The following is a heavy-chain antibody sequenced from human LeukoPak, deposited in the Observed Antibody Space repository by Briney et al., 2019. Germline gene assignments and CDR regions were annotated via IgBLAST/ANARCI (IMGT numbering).Heavy chain of an antibody. Sequence: PSETLSLTCTVSGGSISSYYWSWIRQPAGKGPAWIGRIYTSGSTNYNASLKSRVSMSVDTSKNQFSLKLSSVTAADTAVFYCARENSGSYREFDYWGQGTLVTVSS. CDR3: ARENSGSYREFDY. V-gene: IGHV4-4*07. CDR1: GGSISSYY. D-gene: IGHD1-26*01. J-gene: IGHJ4*02. CDR2: IYTSGST.